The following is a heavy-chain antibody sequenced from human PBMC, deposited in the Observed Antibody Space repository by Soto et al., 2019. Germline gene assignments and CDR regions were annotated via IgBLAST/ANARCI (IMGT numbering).Heavy chain of an antibody. CDR1: GYTFTNYY. V-gene: IGHV1-46*01. D-gene: IGHD3-3*01. CDR3: ARDLPRFLEWSKGYYYGMDV. Sequence: ASVKVSCKASGYTFTNYYMHWVRQAPGQGLEWMGIINPSGGSTSYAQKFQGRVTMTRDTSTSTVYMELSSLRSEDTAVYYCARDLPRFLEWSKGYYYGMDVWGQGTTVTVSS. CDR2: INPSGGST. J-gene: IGHJ6*02.